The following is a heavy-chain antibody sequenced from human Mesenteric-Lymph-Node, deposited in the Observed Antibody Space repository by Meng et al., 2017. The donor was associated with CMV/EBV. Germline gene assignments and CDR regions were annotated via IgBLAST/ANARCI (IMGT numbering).Heavy chain of an antibody. D-gene: IGHD3-10*01. J-gene: IGHJ4*02. Sequence: GESLKISCAASGFTFSSYDMHWVRQATGKGLEWVSVIGTAGDTYYPGSVKGRFTISRENAKNSLYLQMNSLRAGDTAVYYCARALTILALDYWGQGTLVTVSS. V-gene: IGHV3-13*01. CDR2: IGTAGDT. CDR3: ARALTILALDY. CDR1: GFTFSSYD.